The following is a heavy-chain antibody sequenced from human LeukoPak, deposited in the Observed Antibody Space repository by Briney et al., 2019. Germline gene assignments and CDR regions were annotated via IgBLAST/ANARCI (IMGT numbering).Heavy chain of an antibody. J-gene: IGHJ4*02. CDR2: INHSGST. Sequence: PSETLSRTCAVYGGSFSGYYWSWIRQPPGKGLEWIGEINHSGSTNYNPSLKSRVTIYVDTSKNQFSLKPSSVTAADTAVYYCAREAPYSSTATDSWGQGTLVTVSS. CDR1: GGSFSGYY. V-gene: IGHV4-34*01. CDR3: AREAPYSSTATDS. D-gene: IGHD6-13*01.